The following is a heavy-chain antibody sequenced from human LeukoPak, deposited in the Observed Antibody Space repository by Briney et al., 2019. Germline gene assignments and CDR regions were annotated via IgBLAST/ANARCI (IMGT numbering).Heavy chain of an antibody. D-gene: IGHD3-3*01. CDR3: ARSITTFGRIIDRFDY. CDR1: GFTFSSYW. V-gene: IGHV3-7*01. Sequence: GGSLRLSCAASGFTFSSYWMSWVRQAPGKGLEWVANIKQDGSEKYYVDSVKGRFTISRDNAKNSLYLQMNSLRTDDTAVYYCARSITTFGRIIDRFDYWGQGILVTVSS. CDR2: IKQDGSEK. J-gene: IGHJ4*02.